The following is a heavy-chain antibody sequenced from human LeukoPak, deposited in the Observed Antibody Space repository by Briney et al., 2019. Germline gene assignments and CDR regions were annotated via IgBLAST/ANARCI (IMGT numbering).Heavy chain of an antibody. Sequence: GGSLRLSCAASGFTFSSYAMSWVRQAPEKGLEWVSTISGSGGGTYYADSVKGRFTISRDDSKNTLYLQMNSLRAEDTAVYYCTKDLGRYRNNYFDYWGQGTLVTVSS. CDR2: ISGSGGGT. CDR3: TKDLGRYRNNYFDY. J-gene: IGHJ4*02. D-gene: IGHD1-26*01. CDR1: GFTFSSYA. V-gene: IGHV3-23*01.